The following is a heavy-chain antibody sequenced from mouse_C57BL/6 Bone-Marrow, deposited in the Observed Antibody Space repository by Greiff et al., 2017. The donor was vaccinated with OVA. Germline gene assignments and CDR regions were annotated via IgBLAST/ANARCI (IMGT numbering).Heavy chain of an antibody. Sequence: VQLQQPGAELVRPGTSVKLSCKASGYTFTSYWMHWVKQRPGQGLEWIGVIDPSDSYTNYNQKFKGKATLTEDTSSSTAYMQLSSLTSEDSAVYYCARFVYYGSYFDYWGQGTTLTVSS. D-gene: IGHD1-1*01. J-gene: IGHJ2*01. V-gene: IGHV1-59*01. CDR2: IDPSDSYT. CDR1: GYTFTSYW. CDR3: ARFVYYGSYFDY.